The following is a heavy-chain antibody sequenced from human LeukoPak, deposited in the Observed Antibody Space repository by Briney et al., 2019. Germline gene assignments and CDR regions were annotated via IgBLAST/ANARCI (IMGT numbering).Heavy chain of an antibody. J-gene: IGHJ3*02. V-gene: IGHV1-18*01. D-gene: IGHD1-1*01. Sequence: ASVKVSCKASGYTFTSYGISWVRQTPGQGLEWMGWISAYNGSTNYAQKLQGRVTMTTDTSTSTAYMELRSLRSDDTAVYYCAVDIPGAFDIWGQGTMVTVSS. CDR1: GYTFTSYG. CDR3: AVDIPGAFDI. CDR2: ISAYNGST.